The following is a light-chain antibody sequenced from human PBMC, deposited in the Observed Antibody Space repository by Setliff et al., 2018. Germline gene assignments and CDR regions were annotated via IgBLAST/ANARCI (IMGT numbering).Light chain of an antibody. Sequence: QSVLTQPPSASGTPGQSVSISCSGSNSNIGSNIVNWYQQVPGTAPKLLIYSDYQRPSGVPDRFSGSKSGTSASLAISGLQSEDEADYYCSSWDDSLDGFYVFGTGTKV. CDR3: SSWDDSLDGFYV. CDR2: SDY. CDR1: NSNIGSNI. J-gene: IGLJ1*01. V-gene: IGLV1-44*01.